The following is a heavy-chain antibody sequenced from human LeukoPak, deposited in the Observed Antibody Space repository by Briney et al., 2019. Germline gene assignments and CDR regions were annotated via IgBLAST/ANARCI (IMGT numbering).Heavy chain of an antibody. V-gene: IGHV1-18*01. Sequence: ASVKVSCKASGGTFSSYAISWVRQAPGQGLEWMGWFGAYNGNTNYAQKLQGGVTMTTDTSTSTAYMELRSLRADGTAVYYCARVEGYSSSWYSNDYWGQGTLVTVSS. D-gene: IGHD6-13*01. CDR2: FGAYNGNT. J-gene: IGHJ4*02. CDR1: GGTFSSYA. CDR3: ARVEGYSSSWYSNDY.